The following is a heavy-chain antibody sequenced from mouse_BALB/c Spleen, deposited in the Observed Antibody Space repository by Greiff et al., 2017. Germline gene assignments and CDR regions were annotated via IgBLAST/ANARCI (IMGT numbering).Heavy chain of an antibody. Sequence: EVKLMESGGGLVKPGGSLKLSCAASGFTFSSYTMSWVRQTPEKRLEWVATISSGGSYTYYPDSVKGRFTISRDNAKNTLYLQMSSLKSEDTAMYYCTSGWLLPFAYWGQGTLVTVSA. J-gene: IGHJ3*01. V-gene: IGHV5-6-4*01. D-gene: IGHD2-3*01. CDR3: TSGWLLPFAY. CDR2: ISSGGSYT. CDR1: GFTFSSYT.